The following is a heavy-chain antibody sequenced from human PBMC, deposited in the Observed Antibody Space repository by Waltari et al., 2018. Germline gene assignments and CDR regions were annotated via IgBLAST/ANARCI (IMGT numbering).Heavy chain of an antibody. CDR1: AGSISRSSYY. Sequence: QLQLHESGPGLVKPSETLSLTCTVSAGSISRSSYYCGWIRQPPGKGLEWIGSIYFGGTTYYNPSLKSRVTISVDTSKNQFSLKLTSVTAADTSVYYCARHYADNFWSGQGHFDPWGQGTLVTVSS. J-gene: IGHJ5*02. V-gene: IGHV4-39*01. D-gene: IGHD3-3*01. CDR2: IYFGGTT. CDR3: ARHYADNFWSGQGHFDP.